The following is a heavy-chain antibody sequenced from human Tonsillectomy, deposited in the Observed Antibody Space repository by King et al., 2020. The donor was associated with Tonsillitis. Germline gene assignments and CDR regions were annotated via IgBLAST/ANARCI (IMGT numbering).Heavy chain of an antibody. CDR1: GFTFSVYG. V-gene: IGHV3-30*18. CDR2: ISYDGRNK. Sequence: VQLVESGGGVVQPGRSLTLSCAASGFTFSVYGMHWVRQAPGKGLEWVAVISYDGRNKYYADSVQGRFTISRDDSENTLYLEMNSRRAEDTAVYYCAKELDRSGYSVVTDYWGQGTLVTVSS. J-gene: IGHJ4*02. D-gene: IGHD3-22*01. CDR3: AKELDRSGYSVVTDY.